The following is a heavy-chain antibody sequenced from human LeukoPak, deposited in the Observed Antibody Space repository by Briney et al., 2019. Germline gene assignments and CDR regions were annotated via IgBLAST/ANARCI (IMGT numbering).Heavy chain of an antibody. V-gene: IGHV1-24*01. CDR3: ATAPRGYDSNFDY. Sequence: ASVKVSCKVSGYTLTELSMHWVRQAPGKGLGWMGGFDPEDGETIYAQKFQGRVTMTEDTSTDTAYMELSSLRSEDTAVYYCATAPRGYDSNFDYWGQGNLVTVSS. CDR2: FDPEDGET. J-gene: IGHJ4*02. D-gene: IGHD5-12*01. CDR1: GYTLTELS.